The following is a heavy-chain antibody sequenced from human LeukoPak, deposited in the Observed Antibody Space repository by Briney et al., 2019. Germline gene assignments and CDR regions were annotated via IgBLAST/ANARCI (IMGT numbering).Heavy chain of an antibody. J-gene: IGHJ4*02. D-gene: IGHD2-15*01. CDR1: GFTFSSYG. CDR3: AKDSFGYCSGGSCYPSDS. CDR2: ISYDGNNK. Sequence: GSLRLSCAASGFTFSSYGMHWVRQAPGKGLEWVTVISYDGNNKYYVDSVEGRFTISRDNSKNTLYLQMNSLKAEDTAIYYCAKDSFGYCSGGSCYPSDSWGQGTLVTVSS. V-gene: IGHV3-30*19.